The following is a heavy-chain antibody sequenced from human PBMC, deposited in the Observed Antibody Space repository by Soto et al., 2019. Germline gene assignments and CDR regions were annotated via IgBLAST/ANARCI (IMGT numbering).Heavy chain of an antibody. CDR1: GGSISSSNW. D-gene: IGHD2-2*01. Sequence: QVQLQESGPGLVKPSGTLSLTCAVSGGSISSSNWWSWVRQPPGKGLEWIGEIYHSGSTNYKPSLTSRVTISVDMSKNQLSLKLGSVTAADMAVYYCARVVGGYYYGMGVWGQGTTVTVSS. CDR3: ARVVGGYYYGMGV. V-gene: IGHV4-4*02. CDR2: IYHSGST. J-gene: IGHJ6*02.